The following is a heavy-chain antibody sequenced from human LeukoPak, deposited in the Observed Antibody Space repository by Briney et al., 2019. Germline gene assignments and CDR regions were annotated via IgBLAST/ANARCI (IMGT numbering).Heavy chain of an antibody. V-gene: IGHV1-18*01. D-gene: IGHD2-15*01. CDR2: ISAYNGNT. CDR1: GYTFTSYG. J-gene: IGHJ4*02. Sequence: ASVKVSCKASGYTFTSYGISWVRQAPGQGLEWMGWISAYNGNTNYAQKLQGRVTMTTDTSTSTAYMELRSLRSDDTAVYYCARDKDCSGGSCYSRYFDYRGQGTLVTVSS. CDR3: ARDKDCSGGSCYSRYFDY.